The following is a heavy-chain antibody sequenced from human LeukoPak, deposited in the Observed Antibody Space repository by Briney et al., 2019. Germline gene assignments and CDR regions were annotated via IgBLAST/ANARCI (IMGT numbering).Heavy chain of an antibody. CDR3: ARGVVAAAGRTFDF. D-gene: IGHD6-13*01. J-gene: IGHJ4*02. Sequence: PSETLSLTCTVSGGSISSYYWSWIRQPPGKGLEWIGYIYNSGSTNYNPSLKSRVTISLDTSKNQFSLKLSSVTAADTAVYYCARGVVAAAGRTFDFWGQGTLVTVSS. V-gene: IGHV4-59*01. CDR2: IYNSGST. CDR1: GGSISSYY.